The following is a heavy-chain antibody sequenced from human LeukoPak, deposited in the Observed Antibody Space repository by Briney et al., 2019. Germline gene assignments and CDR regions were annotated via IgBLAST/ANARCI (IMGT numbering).Heavy chain of an antibody. D-gene: IGHD6-13*01. J-gene: IGHJ4*02. CDR2: IKQDGSEK. Sequence: PVGSLRLSCAASGFTFSSYWMSWVRQAPGKGLEWVANIKQDGSEKYYVDSVKGRFTISRDNAKNSLYLQMNSLRAEDTAVYYCARDPYSSSWYVGEIDYWGQGTLVTVSS. CDR3: ARDPYSSSWYVGEIDY. V-gene: IGHV3-7*01. CDR1: GFTFSSYW.